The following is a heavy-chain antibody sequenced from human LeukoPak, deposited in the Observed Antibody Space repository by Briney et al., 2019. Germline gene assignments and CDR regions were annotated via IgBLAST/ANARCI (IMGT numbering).Heavy chain of an antibody. V-gene: IGHV1-18*01. J-gene: IGHJ4*02. CDR2: ISAYNGNT. CDR1: GYTFTSYG. Sequence: ASVKVSCKASGYTFTSYGISWVQQAPGQGLEWMGWISAYNGNTNYAQKLQGRVTMTTDTSTSTAYMELRSLRSDDTAVYYCARVGQLLFGSYYFDYWGQGTLVTVSS. CDR3: ARVGQLLFGSYYFDY. D-gene: IGHD2-2*01.